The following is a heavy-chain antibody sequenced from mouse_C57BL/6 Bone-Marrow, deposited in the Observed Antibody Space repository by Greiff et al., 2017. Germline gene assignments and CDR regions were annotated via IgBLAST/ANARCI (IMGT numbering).Heavy chain of an antibody. CDR2: IHPSDSDT. CDR1: GYTFTSYW. J-gene: IGHJ2*01. D-gene: IGHD2-4*01. V-gene: IGHV1-74*01. CDR3: AIAFLYYDYALYYFDY. Sequence: VQLQQPGAELVKPGASVKVSCKASGYTFTSYWMHWVKQRPGQGLEWIGRIHPSDSDTNYNPKFKGKATLTVDKSSSTAYMQLSRLTSADSAVYYCAIAFLYYDYALYYFDYWGQGTTLTVSS.